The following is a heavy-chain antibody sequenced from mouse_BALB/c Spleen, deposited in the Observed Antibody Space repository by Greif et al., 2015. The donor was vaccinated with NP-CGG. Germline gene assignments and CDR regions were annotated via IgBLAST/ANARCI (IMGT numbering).Heavy chain of an antibody. Sequence: DVQLVESGGGLVQPGESLKLSCESNEYEFPSHDMSWVRKTPEKRLELVAAINSDGGSTYYPDTMERRFIISRDNTKXTLYLQMSSLRSEDTALYYCARYGNYLAWFAYWGQGTLVTVSA. V-gene: IGHV5-2*01. CDR3: ARYGNYLAWFAY. CDR2: INSDGGST. CDR1: EYEFPSHD. D-gene: IGHD2-1*01. J-gene: IGHJ3*01.